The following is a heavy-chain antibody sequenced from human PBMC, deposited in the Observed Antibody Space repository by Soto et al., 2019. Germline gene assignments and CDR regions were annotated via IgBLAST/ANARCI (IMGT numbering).Heavy chain of an antibody. D-gene: IGHD2-2*02. CDR1: GYSFTNYW. CDR2: IYPGDSDT. J-gene: IGHJ5*02. V-gene: IGHV5-51*01. Sequence: GESLKISCKGSGYSFTNYWIGWVRQMPGKGLEWMGIIYPGDSDTRYSPSFQGQVTISADKSISTAYLQWSSLKASDTAVYYCARRYSDSWAPNVPYNWFDPWGQGTLVTVSS. CDR3: ARRYSDSWAPNVPYNWFDP.